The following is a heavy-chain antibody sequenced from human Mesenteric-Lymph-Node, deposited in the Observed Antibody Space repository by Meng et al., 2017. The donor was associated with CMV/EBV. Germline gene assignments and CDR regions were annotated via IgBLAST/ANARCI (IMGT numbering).Heavy chain of an antibody. CDR1: GGSVDSNHY. D-gene: IGHD2-15*01. CDR3: ARDGYCTGGSCYRYYGMDV. CDR2: VFYSGST. V-gene: IGHV4-59*02. Sequence: SETLSLTCTVSGGSVDSNHYWSWIRQAPGKGLEWIGYVFYSGSTNYNPSLKSRVTILVDTSKKQFSLKLSSVTAADTAVYYCARDGYCTGGSCYRYYGMDVWGQGTTVTVSS. J-gene: IGHJ6*02.